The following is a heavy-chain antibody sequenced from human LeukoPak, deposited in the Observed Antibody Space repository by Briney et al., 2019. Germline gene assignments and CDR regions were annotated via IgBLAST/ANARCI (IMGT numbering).Heavy chain of an antibody. CDR3: FFSDYDSSGSTGGAFDI. D-gene: IGHD3-22*01. V-gene: IGHV3-30*03. Sequence: PGGSLRLSCAASKFSFSSYGMHWVRQAPGKGLEWVAVISYDGSNKYYADSVKGRLTISRDNSKNTLYLQMNSLRAEDTAVYYCFFSDYDSSGSTGGAFDIWGQGTMVTVSS. CDR1: KFSFSSYG. CDR2: ISYDGSNK. J-gene: IGHJ3*02.